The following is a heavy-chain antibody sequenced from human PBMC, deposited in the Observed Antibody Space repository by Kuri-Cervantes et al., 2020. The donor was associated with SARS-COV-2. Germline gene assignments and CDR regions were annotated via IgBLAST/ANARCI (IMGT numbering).Heavy chain of an antibody. V-gene: IGHV4-34*01. Sequence: GSLRLSCAVYGGSFSGYDWRWIRQPPGKGLEWIGEFSHNGYTTYNSSLKGRVTILTDTSKNQFSLQLNSVTPEDTAVYYCARSPGQYSSSSGYWGQGTLVTVSS. J-gene: IGHJ4*02. CDR3: ARSPGQYSSSSGY. D-gene: IGHD6-6*01. CDR1: GGSFSGYD. CDR2: FSHNGYT.